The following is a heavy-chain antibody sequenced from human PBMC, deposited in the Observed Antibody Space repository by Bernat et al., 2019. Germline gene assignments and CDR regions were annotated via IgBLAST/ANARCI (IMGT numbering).Heavy chain of an antibody. D-gene: IGHD4-17*01. CDR1: GFTFSSYA. CDR2: ISGSGGST. J-gene: IGHJ4*02. V-gene: IGHV3-23*01. CDR3: ANLYGDYRFTYFDY. Sequence: EVQLLESGGDLVQPGESLRLSCAASGFTFSSYAMSWVRQAPGKGLEWVSAISGSGGSTYYADSVKGRFTISRDNSKNTLYLQMNSLRAEDTAVYYCANLYGDYRFTYFDYWGQGTLVTVSS.